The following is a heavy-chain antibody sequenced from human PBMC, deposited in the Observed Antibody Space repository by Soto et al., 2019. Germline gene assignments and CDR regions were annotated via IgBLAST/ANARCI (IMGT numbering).Heavy chain of an antibody. D-gene: IGHD2-8*01. V-gene: IGHV1-18*01. CDR3: ASRYCTNGVCSYYYYGMDV. CDR2: ISAHNGNT. Sequence: ASVKVSCKASGYTFTSYGITWVRQAPGQGLEWMGWISAHNGNTDYAQKLQGRVIVTRDTSASTAYMELRSLRSEDTAVYYCASRYCTNGVCSYYYYGMDVWGQGTTVTVSS. J-gene: IGHJ6*02. CDR1: GYTFTSYG.